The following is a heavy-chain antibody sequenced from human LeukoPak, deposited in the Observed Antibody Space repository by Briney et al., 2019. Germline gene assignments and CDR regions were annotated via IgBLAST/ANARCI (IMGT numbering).Heavy chain of an antibody. CDR2: IDSGGRT. CDR3: AKGTLKGAGYIDYFDS. D-gene: IGHD3-16*02. CDR1: GFTFSIYS. J-gene: IGHJ4*02. V-gene: IGHV3-23*01. Sequence: GGSLRLFCVASGFTFSIYSMSWVRQAPGKGLEWVSNIDSGGRTYFGDSVKGRFTISRDDSKNTLYLQMDSLRAEDTAVYYCAKGTLKGAGYIDYFDSGGQETLVTVSS.